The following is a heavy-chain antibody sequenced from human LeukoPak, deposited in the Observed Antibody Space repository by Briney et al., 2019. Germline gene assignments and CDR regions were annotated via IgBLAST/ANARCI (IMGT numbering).Heavy chain of an antibody. V-gene: IGHV4-4*02. Sequence: SETLSLTCAVSGGSISSSNWWSWIRQPPGKGLEWIGEIYHSGSTNYNPSLKRRVTISVHTSKNQFSLKLSSVTAADRALYYCARQTTSGYLDYWGQGTLVSVS. CDR1: GGSISSSNW. CDR2: IYHSGST. CDR3: ARQTTSGYLDY. D-gene: IGHD3-22*01. J-gene: IGHJ4*02.